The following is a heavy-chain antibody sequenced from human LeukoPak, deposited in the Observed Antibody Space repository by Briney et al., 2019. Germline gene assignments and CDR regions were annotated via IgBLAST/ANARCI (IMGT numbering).Heavy chain of an antibody. J-gene: IGHJ3*02. CDR1: GFTFSSYE. CDR3: ARRLRSGGSDI. CDR2: MSSGGSTI. V-gene: IGHV3-48*03. Sequence: GGSLRLSCAASGFTFSSYEMNWVRQAPGEGLEWLSYMSSGGSTIYYADSVKGRFTASRDNAKNSMYLQMNSLRAEDTAVYFCARRLRSGGSDIWGQGTMVTVSS. D-gene: IGHD2-8*02.